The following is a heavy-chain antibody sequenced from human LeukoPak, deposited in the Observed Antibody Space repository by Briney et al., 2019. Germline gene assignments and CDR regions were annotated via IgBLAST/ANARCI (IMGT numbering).Heavy chain of an antibody. J-gene: IGHJ6*03. V-gene: IGHV4-34*01. CDR3: ARDSFEYSSSGKYYYYYYMDV. Sequence: SETLSLTYAVYGGSFSGYYWSWIRQPPGKGLEWIGEINHSGSTNYNPSLKSRVTISVDTSKNQFSLKLSSVTAADTAVYYCARDSFEYSSSGKYYYYYYMDVWGKGTTVTVSS. D-gene: IGHD6-6*01. CDR2: INHSGST. CDR1: GGSFSGYY.